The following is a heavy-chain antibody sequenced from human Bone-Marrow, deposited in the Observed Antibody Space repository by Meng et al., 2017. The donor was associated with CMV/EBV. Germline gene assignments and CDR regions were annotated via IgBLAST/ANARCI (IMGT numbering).Heavy chain of an antibody. J-gene: IGHJ5*02. D-gene: IGHD5-18*01. CDR3: AMFTGSYGDNWFDP. CDR2: IYSGGST. V-gene: IGHV3-53*01. Sequence: GESLKISCAASGFTVSSNYMSWVRQAPGKGLEWVSVIYSGGSTYYADSVKGRFTISRDNSKNTLYLQMNSLRAEDTAVYYCAMFTGSYGDNWFDPWGQGTLVTVSS. CDR1: GFTVSSNY.